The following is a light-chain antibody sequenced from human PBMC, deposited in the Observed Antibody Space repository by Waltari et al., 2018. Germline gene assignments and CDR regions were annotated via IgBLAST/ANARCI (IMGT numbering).Light chain of an antibody. CDR3: QQRSNWPLMYT. CDR1: QSVSNY. Sequence: EIVLTQSPATLSFSPGERAPLSCRASQSVSNYLAWSQQKPGQAPRLLIYDASNRATGIPARFSGGGSGTDFTLTISSLEPEDFAVYYCQQRSNWPLMYTFGQGTKLEIK. CDR2: DAS. V-gene: IGKV3-11*01. J-gene: IGKJ2*01.